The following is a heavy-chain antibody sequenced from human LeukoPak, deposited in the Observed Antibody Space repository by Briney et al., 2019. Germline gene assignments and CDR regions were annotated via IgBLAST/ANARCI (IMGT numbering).Heavy chain of an antibody. CDR3: TKVRSSWYKNWFDP. V-gene: IGHV3-23*01. CDR1: GFTFSSYA. CDR2: ISGSGGST. Sequence: GGSLRLSCAASGFTFSSYAMSWVRQAPGKGLEWVSAISGSGGSTYYADSVKGRFTISRDNSKNTLYLQMNSLRSEDTAVYYCTKVRSSWYKNWFDPWGQGTLVTVSS. D-gene: IGHD6-13*01. J-gene: IGHJ5*02.